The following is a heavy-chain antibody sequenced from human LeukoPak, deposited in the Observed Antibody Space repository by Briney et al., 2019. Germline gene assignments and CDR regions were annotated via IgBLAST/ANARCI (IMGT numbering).Heavy chain of an antibody. CDR2: INHSGST. CDR1: GGSFSGYY. D-gene: IGHD5-12*01. CDR3: ARFRRRRGYDPYNWFDP. V-gene: IGHV4-34*01. Sequence: SETLSLTCAVYGGSFSGYYWSWIRQPPGKGLEWIGEINHSGSTNCNPSLKSRVTISVDTSKNQFSLKLSSMTAADTAVYHCARFRRRRGYDPYNWFDPWGQGTLVTVSS. J-gene: IGHJ5*02.